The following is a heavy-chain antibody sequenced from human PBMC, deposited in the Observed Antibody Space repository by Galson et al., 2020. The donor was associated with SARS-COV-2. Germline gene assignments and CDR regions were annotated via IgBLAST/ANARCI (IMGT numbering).Heavy chain of an antibody. J-gene: IGHJ5*02. CDR2: ISWNSGSI. CDR1: GFTFDDYA. CDR3: AKADCSSTSCSNWFDP. Sequence: GGSLSFSCPASGFTFDDYAMHWVRQAPRKGLEWVSGISWNSGSIGYADSVKGRFTISRDNAKNSLYLQMNSLRAEDTALYYCAKADCSSTSCSNWFDPWGQGTLVIVSS. V-gene: IGHV3-9*01. D-gene: IGHD2-2*01.